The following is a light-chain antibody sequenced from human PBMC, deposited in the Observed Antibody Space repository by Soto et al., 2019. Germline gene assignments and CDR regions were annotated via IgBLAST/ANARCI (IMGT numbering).Light chain of an antibody. CDR2: QVS. Sequence: QSVLTQPASVSGSPGQSITISCTGTSSDVGGYTYVSWYQQHPGKAPKLMIYQVSNRPSGVSNRFSGSKSGNTASLTISGLQTEDEADYYCRSYTSSKTRVFGGGTQLTVL. CDR1: SSDVGGYTY. J-gene: IGLJ3*02. V-gene: IGLV2-14*01. CDR3: RSYTSSKTRV.